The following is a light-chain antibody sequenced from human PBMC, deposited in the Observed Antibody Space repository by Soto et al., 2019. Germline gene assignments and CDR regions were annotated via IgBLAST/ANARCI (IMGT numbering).Light chain of an antibody. J-gene: IGKJ2*01. CDR1: QDINFW. V-gene: IGKV1D-12*01. CDR2: AAS. Sequence: GDRVTITCRASQDINFWLAWYQHKPGEAPKLLIYAASNLQSGVPSRFSGSGSGTDFTLTISSLQPEDFATYYCQQASSFPHTFGQGTKLEVK. CDR3: QQASSFPHT.